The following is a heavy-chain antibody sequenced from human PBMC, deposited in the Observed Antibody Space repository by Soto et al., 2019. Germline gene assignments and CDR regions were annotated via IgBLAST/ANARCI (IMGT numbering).Heavy chain of an antibody. CDR1: GFTFSNAW. V-gene: IGHV3-15*01. Sequence: GGSLRLSCAASGFTFSNAWMSWVRQAPGKGLEWVGRIKSKTDGGTTDYAAPVKGRFTISRDDSKNTLYLQMNSLKTEDTAVYYCTGQDPSYYDFWSGYAGLRDYYYYYMDVWGKGTTVTVSS. J-gene: IGHJ6*03. D-gene: IGHD3-3*01. CDR2: IKSKTDGGTT. CDR3: TGQDPSYYDFWSGYAGLRDYYYYYMDV.